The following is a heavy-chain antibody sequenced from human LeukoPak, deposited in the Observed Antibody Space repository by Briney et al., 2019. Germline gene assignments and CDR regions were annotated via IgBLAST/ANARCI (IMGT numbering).Heavy chain of an antibody. CDR2: IRGDGNDK. CDR1: GFSFSSDW. Sequence: GGSLRLSCAASGFSFSSDWMHWVRQVPGKGLFWVSGIRGDGNDKKYADSVKGRFTISRDNSKNTLYLQMNSLRAEDTAVYYCAKEPTAIMIVVAPKDWGQGTLVTVSS. V-gene: IGHV3-74*03. J-gene: IGHJ4*02. CDR3: AKEPTAIMIVVAPKD. D-gene: IGHD3-22*01.